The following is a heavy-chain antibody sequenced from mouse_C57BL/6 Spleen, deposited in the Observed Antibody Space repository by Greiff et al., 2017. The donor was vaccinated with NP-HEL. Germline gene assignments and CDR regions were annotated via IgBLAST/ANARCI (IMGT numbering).Heavy chain of an antibody. V-gene: IGHV5-17*01. CDR1: GFTFSDYG. CDR2: ISSGSSTI. Sequence: EVQLQESGGGLVKPGGSLKLSCAASGFTFSDYGMHWVRQAPEKGLEWVAYISSGSSTIYYADTVKGRFTISSYNAKNTLFPQMTSLRYEDTAMYYCASVLSAWFAYWGQGTLVTVSA. CDR3: ASVLSAWFAY. D-gene: IGHD1-1*02. J-gene: IGHJ3*01.